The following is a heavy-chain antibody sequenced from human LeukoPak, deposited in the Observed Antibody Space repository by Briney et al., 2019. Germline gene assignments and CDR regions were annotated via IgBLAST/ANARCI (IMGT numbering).Heavy chain of an antibody. V-gene: IGHV1-2*02. J-gene: IGHJ4*02. Sequence: GASVKLSCNASGYTFTVYYMHWVRHPPGQGLEWMGWINLNSGGTNDAQKFQDRVTMTRDTSISTAYMELSRLRSGGTAVYYCARSPDILTGENFDFWGQGTLVTVSS. D-gene: IGHD3-9*01. CDR2: INLNSGGT. CDR1: GYTFTVYY. CDR3: ARSPDILTGENFDF.